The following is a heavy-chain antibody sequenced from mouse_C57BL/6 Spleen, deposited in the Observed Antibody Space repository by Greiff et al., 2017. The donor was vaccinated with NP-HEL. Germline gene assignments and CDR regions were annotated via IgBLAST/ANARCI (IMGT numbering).Heavy chain of an antibody. CDR3: ARGDYYGSSYIFDY. D-gene: IGHD1-1*01. Sequence: VQLQESGAELVKPGASVKISCKASGYAFSSYWMNWVKQRPGKGLEWIGQIYPGDGDTNYNGKFKGKATLTADKSSSTAYMQLSSLTSEDSAVYFGARGDYYGSSYIFDYWGQGTTLTVSS. V-gene: IGHV1-80*01. J-gene: IGHJ2*01. CDR2: IYPGDGDT. CDR1: GYAFSSYW.